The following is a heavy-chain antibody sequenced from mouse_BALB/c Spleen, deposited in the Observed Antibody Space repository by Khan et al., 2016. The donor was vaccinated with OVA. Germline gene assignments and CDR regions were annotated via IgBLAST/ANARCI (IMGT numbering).Heavy chain of an antibody. D-gene: IGHD2-10*01. V-gene: IGHV3-8*02. CDR2: ISYSGST. Sequence: EVQLQESGPSLVKPSQTLSLTCSVTGDSITSGYWNWIRNFPGNKLEYMGYISYSGSTYYNPSLKSRISITRDTSKNPHSLQLNSMTTEDSATYYGAGTSYYGNYAIDYWGQGTTLTVSS. J-gene: IGHJ2*01. CDR3: AGTSYYGNYAIDY. CDR1: GDSITSGY.